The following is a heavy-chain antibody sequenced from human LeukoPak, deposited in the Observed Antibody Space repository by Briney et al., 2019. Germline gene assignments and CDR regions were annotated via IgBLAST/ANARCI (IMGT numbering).Heavy chain of an antibody. Sequence: SETLSLTCTVSGVSISSYYWSWIRQPPGKGLEWIGYIYYIGSTNYNPSLKSRVTISVDTSKNQFSLKLSSVTAADTAVYYCAGGSGYSYGSYYFDYWGQGTLVTVSS. CDR1: GVSISSYY. J-gene: IGHJ4*02. CDR3: AGGSGYSYGSYYFDY. CDR2: IYYIGST. D-gene: IGHD5-18*01. V-gene: IGHV4-59*08.